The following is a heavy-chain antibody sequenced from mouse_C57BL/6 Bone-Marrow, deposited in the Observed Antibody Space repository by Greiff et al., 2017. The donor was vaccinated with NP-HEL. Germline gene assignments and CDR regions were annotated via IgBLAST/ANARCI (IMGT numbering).Heavy chain of an antibody. J-gene: IGHJ2*01. Sequence: VQLQQPGAELVKPGASVKVSCKASGYTFTSYWMHWVKQRPGQGLEWIGRIHPSDSDTNYNQKFKGKATLTVDKSSSTAYIQLSSLTSEDSAVYYCAIVDYYGSSYGDYWGQGTTLTVSS. CDR3: AIVDYYGSSYGDY. V-gene: IGHV1-74*01. CDR2: IHPSDSDT. D-gene: IGHD1-1*01. CDR1: GYTFTSYW.